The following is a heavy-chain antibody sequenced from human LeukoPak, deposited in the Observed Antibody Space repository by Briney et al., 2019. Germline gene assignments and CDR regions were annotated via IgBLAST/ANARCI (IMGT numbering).Heavy chain of an antibody. CDR1: GFTSSSYG. CDR3: AKSVWFGELLPRSSYYGMDV. V-gene: IGHV3-30*18. Sequence: GGSLRLSCAASGFTSSSYGMHWVRQAPGKGLEWVAVISYDGSNKYYADSVKGRFTISRDNSKNTLYLQMNSLRAEDTAVYYCAKSVWFGELLPRSSYYGMDVWGQGTTVTVSS. D-gene: IGHD3-10*01. CDR2: ISYDGSNK. J-gene: IGHJ6*02.